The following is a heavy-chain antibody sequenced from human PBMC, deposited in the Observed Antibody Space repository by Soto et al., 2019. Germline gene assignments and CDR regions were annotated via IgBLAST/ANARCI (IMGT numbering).Heavy chain of an antibody. CDR1: GYTFSDFY. V-gene: IGHV1-2*02. CDR3: ARDDIGDRGDFEF. D-gene: IGHD2-15*01. J-gene: IGHJ4*02. Sequence: ASVKVSCKASGYTFSDFYIHWVRQAPGQGLEWVGWINPTSGVANYADNFQGRITMTSDTSINTASMELNTLRSDDTAVYYCARDDIGDRGDFEFWGKGTLVTVSS. CDR2: INPTSGVA.